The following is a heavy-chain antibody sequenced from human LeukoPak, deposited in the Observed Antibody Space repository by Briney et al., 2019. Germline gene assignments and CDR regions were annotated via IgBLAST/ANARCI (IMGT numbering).Heavy chain of an antibody. Sequence: SEPLSLTCTVPGGSISSYYWSWIRQPPGKGLEWIGYIYYSGSTNYNPSLKSRVTISVDTSKNQFSLILNSVTAADTAVYNCARVDYYDSSVFDYWGQGTLVTVSS. J-gene: IGHJ4*02. CDR3: ARVDYYDSSVFDY. V-gene: IGHV4-59*01. CDR2: IYYSGST. D-gene: IGHD3-22*01. CDR1: GGSISSYY.